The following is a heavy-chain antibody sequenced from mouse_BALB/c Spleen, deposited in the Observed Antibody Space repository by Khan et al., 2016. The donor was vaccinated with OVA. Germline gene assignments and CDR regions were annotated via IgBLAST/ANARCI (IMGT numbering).Heavy chain of an antibody. J-gene: IGHJ3*01. Sequence: QVQLKQSGAELVKPGASVKLSCKASGYTFTSYDINWVRQRPEQGLEWIGWMFPGDGSTKYNENFKGKATLTTDKSSTTAYMQLSRLTSEDSGAXFCTRGGYGGVAYWGQGTLVTVSA. CDR2: MFPGDGST. D-gene: IGHD2-14*01. CDR1: GYTFTSYD. CDR3: TRGGYGGVAY. V-gene: IGHV1-85*01.